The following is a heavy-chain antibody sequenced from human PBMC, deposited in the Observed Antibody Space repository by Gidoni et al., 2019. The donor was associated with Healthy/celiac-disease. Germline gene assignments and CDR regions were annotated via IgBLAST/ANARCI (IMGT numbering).Heavy chain of an antibody. V-gene: IGHV4-34*01. CDR2: INHSGST. D-gene: IGHD3-3*01. CDR1: GGSFSGYY. J-gene: IGHJ4*02. CDR3: ARGFPSPVLRFLEWLLPTSFDY. Sequence: QVQLQQWGAGLLKPSETLSLTCAVYGGSFSGYYWSWIRQPPGKGLEWIGAINHSGSTNYNPSLKSRVTISVDTSKNQFSLKLSSVTAADTAVYYCARGFPSPVLRFLEWLLPTSFDYWGQGTLVTVSS.